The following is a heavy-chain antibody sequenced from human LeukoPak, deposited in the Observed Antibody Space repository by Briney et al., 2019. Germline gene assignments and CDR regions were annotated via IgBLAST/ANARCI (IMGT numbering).Heavy chain of an antibody. Sequence: PSETLSLTCTVSGGSISSGSYYWSWIRQPAGKGLEWIGRIYTSGSTNYNPSLKSRVTISVDTSKNQFSLKLSSVTAADTAVYYCAGRRSGYSYGLWGQGTLVTVSS. J-gene: IGHJ4*02. CDR1: GGSISSGSYY. V-gene: IGHV4-61*02. D-gene: IGHD5-18*01. CDR2: IYTSGST. CDR3: AGRRSGYSYGL.